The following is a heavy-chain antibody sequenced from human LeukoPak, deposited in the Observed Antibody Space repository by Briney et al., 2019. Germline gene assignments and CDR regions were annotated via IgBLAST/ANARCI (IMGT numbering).Heavy chain of an antibody. Sequence: GPSLRLSCAASGFTFSSYAMHWVRQAPGKGLEWVAVLPYDGSNQYYADSVKGRFTISRDNSKNTLYLQMNSLRGEDTAVYYCARDLGTGSYLDYWGQGTLVTVSS. CDR1: GFTFSSYA. V-gene: IGHV3-30*01. J-gene: IGHJ4*02. CDR2: LPYDGSNQ. D-gene: IGHD3/OR15-3a*01. CDR3: ARDLGTGSYLDY.